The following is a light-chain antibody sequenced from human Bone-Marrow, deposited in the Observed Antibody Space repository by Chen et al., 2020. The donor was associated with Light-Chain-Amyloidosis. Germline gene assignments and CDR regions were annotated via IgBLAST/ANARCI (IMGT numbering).Light chain of an antibody. CDR3: QQYYSTPPYT. CDR1: QSVLNSSNNKNY. J-gene: IGKJ2*01. V-gene: IGKV4-1*01. CDR2: WAS. Sequence: DIVMTQSPDSLAVSLGERATINCKSSQSVLNSSNNKNYLAWYQQKPGQPPKLLIYWASTRESGVPDRFSGRGSGTDFTLTISSLQAEDVAVYYCQQYYSTPPYTFGHGTKLEIK.